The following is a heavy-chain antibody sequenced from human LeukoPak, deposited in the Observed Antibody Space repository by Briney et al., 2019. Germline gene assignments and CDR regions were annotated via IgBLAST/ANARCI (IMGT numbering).Heavy chain of an antibody. Sequence: PGGSLRLSCAASGFTFSSYEMNWVRQAPGKGLEWVSYISSSGSTIYYADSVKGRYTISRDNAKNSLYLQMNSLRAEDTAVYYCARVPYSSSWYVFDYWGQGTLVTVSS. V-gene: IGHV3-48*03. CDR1: GFTFSSYE. CDR2: ISSSGSTI. CDR3: ARVPYSSSWYVFDY. D-gene: IGHD6-13*01. J-gene: IGHJ4*02.